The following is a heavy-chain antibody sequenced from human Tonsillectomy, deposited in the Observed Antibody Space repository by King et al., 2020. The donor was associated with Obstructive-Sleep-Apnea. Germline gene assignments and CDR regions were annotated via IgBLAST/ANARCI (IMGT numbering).Heavy chain of an antibody. Sequence: VQLVESGGGVVQPGGSLRLSCAASGFTFSSYGMHWVRQAPGKGLEWVAFIRYDGSNKYYADSVKGRFTISRDNSKNTLYLQMNSLRAEDTAVYYCAKDWGLWFGELLTIFDYWGQGTLVTVSS. CDR3: AKDWGLWFGELLTIFDY. D-gene: IGHD3-10*01. CDR2: IRYDGSNK. CDR1: GFTFSSYG. V-gene: IGHV3-30*02. J-gene: IGHJ4*02.